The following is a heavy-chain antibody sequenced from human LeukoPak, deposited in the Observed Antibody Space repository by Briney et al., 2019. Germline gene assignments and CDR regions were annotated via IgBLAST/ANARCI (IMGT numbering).Heavy chain of an antibody. Sequence: GGSLRLFCAASGFTFSDHYMDWVRQAPGKGLEWVGRARNKANSYKTEYVASVKGRFSISRDDSKPSMYLQMDSLKTEDTAVYYCARGGTSFGYNYGMDVWGQGTTVTVSS. CDR1: GFTFSDHY. V-gene: IGHV3-72*01. CDR3: ARGGTSFGYNYGMDV. CDR2: ARNKANSYKT. J-gene: IGHJ6*02. D-gene: IGHD2-2*01.